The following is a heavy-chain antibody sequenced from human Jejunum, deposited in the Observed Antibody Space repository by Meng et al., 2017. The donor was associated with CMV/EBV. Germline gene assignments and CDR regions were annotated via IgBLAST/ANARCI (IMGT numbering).Heavy chain of an antibody. J-gene: IGHJ4*02. CDR3: ATYRGAYGDSDY. CDR1: GLSFGGCE. CDR2: INTGGGTI. Sequence: ASGLSFGGCEMSWVRQGPGKGLEWVSYINTGGGTIHYADSVKGRFTSSRDNAKNLLYLEMNSLRVEDTAIYYCATYRGAYGDSDYWGQGTLVTVSS. V-gene: IGHV3-48*03. D-gene: IGHD4-17*01.